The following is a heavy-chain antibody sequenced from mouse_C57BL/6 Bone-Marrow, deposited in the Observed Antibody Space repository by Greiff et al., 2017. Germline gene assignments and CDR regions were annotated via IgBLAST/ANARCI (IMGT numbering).Heavy chain of an antibody. CDR1: GYTFTDYY. V-gene: IGHV1-19*01. CDR2: INPYNGGT. J-gene: IGHJ2*01. Sequence: EVQLQQSGPVLVKPGASVKMSCKASGYTFTDYYMNWVKQSHGKSLEWIGVINPYNGGTSYNQKFKGKATLTVDKASSTAYMALNSLTSEDSAVYYCAPNHGYGVFDYWGQGTTLTVSS. D-gene: IGHD2-2*01. CDR3: APNHGYGVFDY.